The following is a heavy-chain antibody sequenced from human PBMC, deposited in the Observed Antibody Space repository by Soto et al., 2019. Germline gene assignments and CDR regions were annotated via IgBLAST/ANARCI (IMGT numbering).Heavy chain of an antibody. V-gene: IGHV3-33*01. Sequence: GGSLRLSCAASGFTFSSYGMHGVRQAPGKGLEWVAVIWYDGSNKYYADSVKGRFTISRDNSKNTLYLQMNSLRAEDTAVYYCARTSRELGYSSGMDVWGQGTTVTVSS. CDR3: ARTSRELGYSSGMDV. D-gene: IGHD1-26*01. CDR2: IWYDGSNK. J-gene: IGHJ6*02. CDR1: GFTFSSYG.